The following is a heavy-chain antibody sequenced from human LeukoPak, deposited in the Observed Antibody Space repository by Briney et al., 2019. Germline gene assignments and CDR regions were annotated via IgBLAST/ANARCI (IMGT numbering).Heavy chain of an antibody. CDR3: ARGVVVAANYFDY. Sequence: SETLSLTCAVSGGSISSSNWWSRVRQPPGKGLEWIGEIYHSGSTNYNPSLKSRVTISVDKSKNQFSLKLSSVTAADTAVYYCARGVVVAANYFDYWGQGTLVTVSS. CDR2: IYHSGST. J-gene: IGHJ4*02. V-gene: IGHV4-4*02. D-gene: IGHD2-15*01. CDR1: GGSISSSNW.